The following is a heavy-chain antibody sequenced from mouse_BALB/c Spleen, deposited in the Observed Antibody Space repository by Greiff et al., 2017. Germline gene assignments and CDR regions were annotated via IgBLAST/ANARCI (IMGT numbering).Heavy chain of an antibody. V-gene: IGHV14-3*02. CDR2: IDPANGNT. CDR1: GFNIKDTY. J-gene: IGHJ2*01. CDR3: ARSGYEGTYYFDY. Sequence: EVQLQQSGAELVKPGASVKLSCTASGFNIKDTYMHWVKQRPEQGLEWIGRIDPANGNTKYDPKFQGKATITADTSSNTAYLQLSSLTSEDTAVYYCARSGYEGTYYFDYWGQGTTLTVSS. D-gene: IGHD2-2*01.